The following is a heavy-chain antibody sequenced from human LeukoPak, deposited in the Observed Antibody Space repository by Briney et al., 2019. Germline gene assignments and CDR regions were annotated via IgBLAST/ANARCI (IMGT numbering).Heavy chain of an antibody. J-gene: IGHJ3*02. CDR1: GFTFSSSW. Sequence: GGSLRLSCAASGFTFSSSWMHWVRQVPGKGLVWVSRINSDGSSTNYADSVKGRFIISRDNAKNTLYLQMNSLRAEDTAVYYCARPRSAARNPLDIWGQGTMVTVAS. CDR2: INSDGSST. CDR3: ARPRSAARNPLDI. V-gene: IGHV3-74*01. D-gene: IGHD2-2*01.